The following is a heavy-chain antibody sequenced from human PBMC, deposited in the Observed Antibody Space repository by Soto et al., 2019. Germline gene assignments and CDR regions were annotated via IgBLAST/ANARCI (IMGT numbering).Heavy chain of an antibody. CDR3: ARMRKYGMGV. Sequence: GESLKISCEGSGFSFSKYKIGWVRQMPGKGLEWMGIIYPGDSDTRYSPSFQGQVTISADKSISTAYLQWSSLKASDTAMYYCARMRKYGMGVWGQGTTVTVSS. CDR2: IYPGDSDT. J-gene: IGHJ6*02. V-gene: IGHV5-51*01. CDR1: GFSFSKYK.